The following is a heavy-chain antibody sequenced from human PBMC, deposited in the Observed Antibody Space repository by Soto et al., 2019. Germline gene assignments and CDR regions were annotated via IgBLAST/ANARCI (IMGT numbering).Heavy chain of an antibody. D-gene: IGHD6-13*01. V-gene: IGHV1-46*01. CDR2: INPASGST. CDR3: ARDSAEGDY. CDR1: GYTFTHYY. Sequence: QVQLVQSGAEVKKPGASVKLSCRTSGYTFTHYYIHWVRQAPGQGLEWLAIINPASGSTNYAQDFQRRVTLTLGSTATTVYMKLRGRRSEDTAIFYCARDSAEGDYWGQGTFVTVSS. J-gene: IGHJ4*02.